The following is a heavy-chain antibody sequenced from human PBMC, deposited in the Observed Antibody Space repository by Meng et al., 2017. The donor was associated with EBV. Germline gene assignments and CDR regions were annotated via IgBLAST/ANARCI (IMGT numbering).Heavy chain of an antibody. CDR3: ARDGRLYDTPSPFDY. CDR2: ISAYNGNT. D-gene: IGHD3-22*01. J-gene: IGHJ4*02. Sequence: QVPVVQSGAEVKKPWASVKVSCKASGYTFTSYGISWVRQAPGQGLEWMGWISAYNGNTNYAQKLQGRVTMTTDTSTSTAYTELRSLRSDDTAVYYCARDGRLYDTPSPFDYWGQGTLVTVSS. CDR1: GYTFTSYG. V-gene: IGHV1-18*01.